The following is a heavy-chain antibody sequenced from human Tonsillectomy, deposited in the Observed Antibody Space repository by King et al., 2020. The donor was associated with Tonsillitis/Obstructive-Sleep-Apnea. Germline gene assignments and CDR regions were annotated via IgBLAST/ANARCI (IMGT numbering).Heavy chain of an antibody. D-gene: IGHD3-10*01. CDR1: GFTFSSYA. Sequence: VQLVESGGGVVQPGRSLRLSCAASGFTFSSYAMHWVRQAPGKGLEWVAVISYDGSNKYYADSVKGRFTISRDNSKNTLYLQMNSLRAEDTTVVYCARDRTYYYGSGSFDYWGQGTLVTVSS. CDR3: ARDRTYYYGSGSFDY. J-gene: IGHJ4*02. CDR2: ISYDGSNK. V-gene: IGHV3-30*04.